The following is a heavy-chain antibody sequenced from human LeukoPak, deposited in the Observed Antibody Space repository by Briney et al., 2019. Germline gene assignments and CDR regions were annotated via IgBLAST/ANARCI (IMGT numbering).Heavy chain of an antibody. CDR2: IYYSGST. V-gene: IGHV4-59*01. J-gene: IGHJ4*02. D-gene: IGHD5-18*01. CDR1: GGSISSYY. Sequence: PSETLSLTCTVSGGSISSYYWSWIRQPPGKGLEWIGYIYYSGSTNYNPSLKSRVTISVDTSKNQFSLKMSSVTAADTAVCYCAREVYSYGYGALDYWGQGTLVTVSS. CDR3: AREVYSYGYGALDY.